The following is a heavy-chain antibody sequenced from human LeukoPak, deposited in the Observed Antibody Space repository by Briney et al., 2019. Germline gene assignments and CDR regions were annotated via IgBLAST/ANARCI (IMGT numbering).Heavy chain of an antibody. CDR2: ISGSGGDT. V-gene: IGHV3-23*01. CDR1: GFTFSNYA. Sequence: GGSLRLSCAASGFTFSNYAMNWVRQAPGKGLEWVSAISGSGGDTYYADSVKGRFTMSRDNSKNTLYLQMNSLRAEDTAVYYCAKEVRDSSGWSYYYGMDVWGQGTTVTVSS. J-gene: IGHJ6*02. D-gene: IGHD6-19*01. CDR3: AKEVRDSSGWSYYYGMDV.